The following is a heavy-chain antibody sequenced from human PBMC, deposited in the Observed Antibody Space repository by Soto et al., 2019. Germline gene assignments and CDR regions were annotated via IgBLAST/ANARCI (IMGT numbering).Heavy chain of an antibody. Sequence: PSETLSLTCAVSGGSISSSNWWSWVRQPPGKGLEWIGEIYHSGSTNYNRSLKSRVTISVDKSKNQFSLKLSSVTAADTAVYYCAREIVVVPAAIRHFDYWGQGTLVTVSS. CDR1: GGSISSSNW. J-gene: IGHJ4*02. V-gene: IGHV4-4*02. CDR3: AREIVVVPAAIRHFDY. D-gene: IGHD2-2*01. CDR2: IYHSGST.